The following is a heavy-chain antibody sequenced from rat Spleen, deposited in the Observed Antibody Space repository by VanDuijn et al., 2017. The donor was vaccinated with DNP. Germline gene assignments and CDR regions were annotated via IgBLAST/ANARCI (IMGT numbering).Heavy chain of an antibody. CDR1: GFTFSDYA. V-gene: IGHV5S10*01. D-gene: IGHD1-2*01. J-gene: IGHJ4*01. CDR2: IIYDGSST. Sequence: EVQLVESGGGLVQPGNSLKLSCAASGFTFSDYAMAWVRQSPKKGLEWVATIIYDGSSTYYRDSVKGRFTISRDNAKSTLYLQMDSLRSEDTATYYCATGGLIYYSSYMDAWGQGTSVTVSS. CDR3: ATGGLIYYSSYMDA.